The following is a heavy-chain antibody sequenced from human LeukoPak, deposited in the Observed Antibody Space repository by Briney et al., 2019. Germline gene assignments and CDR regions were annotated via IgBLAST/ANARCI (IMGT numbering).Heavy chain of an antibody. J-gene: IGHJ5*02. V-gene: IGHV7-4-1*02. Sequence: RASVKVSCKASGYTFTSYAMNWVRQAPGQGLEWMGWINTNTGNPTYAQGFTGRFVFSLDTSVSTAYLQISSLKAEDTAVYYCARERTTTRDYYDSSGYEYGGFDPWGQGTLVTVSS. CDR3: ARERTTTRDYYDSSGYEYGGFDP. CDR1: GYTFTSYA. D-gene: IGHD3-22*01. CDR2: INTNTGNP.